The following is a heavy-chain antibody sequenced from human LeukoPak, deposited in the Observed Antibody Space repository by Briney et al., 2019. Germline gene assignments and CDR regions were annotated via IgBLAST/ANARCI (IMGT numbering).Heavy chain of an antibody. CDR2: TNDDGREK. D-gene: IGHD3-16*01. CDR3: LREEGA. CDR1: GFSFSSDW. J-gene: IGHJ5*02. Sequence: GGSLRLSCAGSGFSFSSDWMSWVRQAPGKGLEWVANTNDDGREKNYVSSVKGRFTISRDNAKKSLFLQMNSLRADDTAVYFCLREEGAWGQGTLVTVSS. V-gene: IGHV3-7*01.